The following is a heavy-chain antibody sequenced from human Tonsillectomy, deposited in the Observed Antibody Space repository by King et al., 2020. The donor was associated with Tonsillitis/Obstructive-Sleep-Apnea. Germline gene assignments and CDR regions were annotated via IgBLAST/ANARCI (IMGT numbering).Heavy chain of an antibody. Sequence: VQLQESGPGLVKPSQTLSLTCTVSGGSISSGGYYWSWIRQHPGKGLEWIGCIYYSGSTYYNPSLKSRLTISVDTSKNQFSLKLSSVTPADTAVYYCARGTSVKSFDYWGQGTLVTVSS. CDR1: GGSISSGGYY. CDR2: IYYSGST. V-gene: IGHV4-31*03. D-gene: IGHD4-17*01. J-gene: IGHJ4*02. CDR3: ARGTSVKSFDY.